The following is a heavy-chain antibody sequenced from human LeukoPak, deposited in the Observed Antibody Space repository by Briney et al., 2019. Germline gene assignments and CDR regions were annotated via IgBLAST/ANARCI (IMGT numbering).Heavy chain of an antibody. CDR3: ARGPSYCDF. CDR2: ISYSGST. J-gene: IGHJ4*02. CDR1: GGSISSDGFY. Sequence: SQTLSLTCTVSGGSISSDGFYWSWVRQHPGKGLEWIAYISYSGSTYYNPSLKSRVSVSLDTSKSQFSLKLTSVTAADTAVYFCARGPSYCDFWGQGTLVTVSS. V-gene: IGHV4-31*03.